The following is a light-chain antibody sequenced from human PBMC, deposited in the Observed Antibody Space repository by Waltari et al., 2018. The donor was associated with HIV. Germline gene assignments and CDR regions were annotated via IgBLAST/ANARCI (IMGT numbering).Light chain of an antibody. Sequence: EIVMTQSPATLSVSPGDRVTLSCRACQSVSNNLAWYQQKPGQSPRLLIYGASTRATGIPVTFSGRGSGTEFTLTISSLQSEDFAIYYCQQYNDWPLTFGGGTKVDI. CDR2: GAS. CDR3: QQYNDWPLT. J-gene: IGKJ4*01. CDR1: QSVSNN. V-gene: IGKV3-15*01.